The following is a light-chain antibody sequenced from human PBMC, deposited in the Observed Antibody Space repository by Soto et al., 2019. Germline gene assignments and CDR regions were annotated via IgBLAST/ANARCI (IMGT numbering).Light chain of an antibody. Sequence: IQMTPSPSSLSASVGDRVTITCRASQSISSYLNWYQQKPGKAPKLLIYAASSLQSGVPSRFSGSGSGTDFTLTISSLQPEDFALYYCHQYGTSFRTFGQGTKVDI. CDR2: AAS. CDR3: HQYGTSFRT. CDR1: QSISSY. V-gene: IGKV1-39*01. J-gene: IGKJ1*01.